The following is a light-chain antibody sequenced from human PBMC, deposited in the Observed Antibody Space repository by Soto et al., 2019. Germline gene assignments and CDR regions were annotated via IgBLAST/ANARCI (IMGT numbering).Light chain of an antibody. Sequence: AIQLTESPSSLSAYIGESVTLNNRASQGIRNDLGWYQQKPGKATKLLIYAASSLQSGVPSRFSGSGSGTDFTLTISSLQPEDFATYYCLQDYNYPLTFGGGNKVAIK. V-gene: IGKV1-6*01. CDR2: AAS. CDR3: LQDYNYPLT. CDR1: QGIRND. J-gene: IGKJ4*01.